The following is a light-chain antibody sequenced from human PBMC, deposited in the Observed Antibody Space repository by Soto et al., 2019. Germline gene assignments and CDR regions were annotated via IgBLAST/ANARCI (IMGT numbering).Light chain of an antibody. Sequence: DIQMTQSPSSLSASVGDRVTITCRASQDISNYLAWYQQRPGKVPKLLISAASTLQSGVPSRFSGSGSGTDFTLTIISLQPEDVATYYCQKYTSAPLTFGGGTKVEIK. CDR2: AAS. J-gene: IGKJ4*01. V-gene: IGKV1-27*01. CDR3: QKYTSAPLT. CDR1: QDISNY.